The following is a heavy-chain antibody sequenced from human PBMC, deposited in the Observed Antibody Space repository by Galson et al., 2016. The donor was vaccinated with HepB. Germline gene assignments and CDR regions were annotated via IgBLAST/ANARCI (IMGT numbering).Heavy chain of an antibody. CDR1: EYTFTGYY. CDR3: ARDFGYSGFIDF. V-gene: IGHV1-2*02. D-gene: IGHD5-12*01. Sequence: SVKVSCKASEYTFTGYYMHWVRQAPGQGLEWMGWINPNSGGTNYAQNFQGRVTMTRDTSNSTVYLALSRLTYDDTAVYYCARDFGYSGFIDFWGQGTLVTVSS. J-gene: IGHJ4*02. CDR2: INPNSGGT.